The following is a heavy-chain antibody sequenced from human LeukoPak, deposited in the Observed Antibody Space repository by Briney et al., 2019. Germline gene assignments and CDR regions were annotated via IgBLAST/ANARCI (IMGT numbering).Heavy chain of an antibody. CDR1: GFTFGDYY. CDR3: VRSYSAYDSFDY. D-gene: IGHD5-12*01. J-gene: IGHJ4*02. Sequence: GGSLRLSCAASGFTFGDYYMNWIRQAPGKGLEWVSYISSSATTVRYADSVKGRFTISRDNAKNSLYLQMSSLRADDTALYYCVRSYSAYDSFDYWGQGTLVTVSS. CDR2: ISSSATTV. V-gene: IGHV3-11*01.